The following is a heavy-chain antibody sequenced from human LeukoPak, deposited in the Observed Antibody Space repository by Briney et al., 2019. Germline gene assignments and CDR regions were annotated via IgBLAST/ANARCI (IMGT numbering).Heavy chain of an antibody. V-gene: IGHV1-46*01. D-gene: IGHD1-1*01. Sequence: ASVKVSCKASGYTFTSQYIHWVRQAPGQGPEWMGIINPSGGSTSYAQKFQGRVTMTRDMSTSTVYMELSSLRSEDAAVYYCARDEEGTGFDYWGQGTLVTVSS. CDR2: INPSGGST. CDR3: ARDEEGTGFDY. CDR1: GYTFTSQY. J-gene: IGHJ4*02.